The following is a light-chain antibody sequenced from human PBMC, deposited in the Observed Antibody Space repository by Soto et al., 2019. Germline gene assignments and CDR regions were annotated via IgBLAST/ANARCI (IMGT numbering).Light chain of an antibody. V-gene: IGKV1-9*01. CDR1: QGNNSF. J-gene: IGKJ2*01. CDR3: QQLNDRRFS. Sequence: IQLTQSPSSRSASVGDRVTISCRASQGNNSFVAWYQQKSGKAPKLLIYAASTLQSGVPSRFSGSGSGTDFTLTISSLQPEDFATYYCQQLNDRRFSFGQGTKLDIK. CDR2: AAS.